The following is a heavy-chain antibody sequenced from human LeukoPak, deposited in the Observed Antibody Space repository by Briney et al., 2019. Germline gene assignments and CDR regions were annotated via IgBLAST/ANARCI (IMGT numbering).Heavy chain of an antibody. Sequence: SETLSLNCTVSGGSVSSGSYYWSWIRQPPGKGLEWIGYIYYSGSTNYNPSLKSRVTISVDTSKNQFSLKLSSVTAADTAVYYCARVSAPSYYYDSSGYYSATRLASFDYWGQGTLVTVSS. CDR1: GGSVSSGSYY. D-gene: IGHD3-22*01. CDR3: ARVSAPSYYYDSSGYYSATRLASFDY. J-gene: IGHJ4*02. V-gene: IGHV4-61*01. CDR2: IYYSGST.